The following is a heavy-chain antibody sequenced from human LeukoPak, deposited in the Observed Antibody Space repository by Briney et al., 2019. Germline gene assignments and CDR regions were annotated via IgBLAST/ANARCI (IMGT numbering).Heavy chain of an antibody. Sequence: SETLSLTCTVSGYSISSAYYWGWIRQPPVKGLEWIGTIHYSGSTSYNPSLKSRITISLDASKNQFSLKLSSVTAADTAVYYCARGFRGDNFDYWGQGTLVTVSS. J-gene: IGHJ4*02. V-gene: IGHV4-38-2*02. CDR1: GYSISSAYY. CDR3: ARGFRGDNFDY. CDR2: IHYSGST. D-gene: IGHD7-27*01.